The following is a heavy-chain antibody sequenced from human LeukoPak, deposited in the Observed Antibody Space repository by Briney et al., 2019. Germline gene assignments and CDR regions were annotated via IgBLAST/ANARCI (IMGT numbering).Heavy chain of an antibody. D-gene: IGHD3-16*01. J-gene: IGHJ4*02. CDR1: GGSFSGYY. Sequence: SETLSLTCAVYGGSFSGYYWSWIRQPPGKGLEWIGYIYYSGSTNYNPSLKSRVTISVDTSKNQFSLKLSSVTAADTAVYYCARAHYDYVWGRRTQYFDYWGQGTLVTVSS. V-gene: IGHV4-59*01. CDR3: ARAHYDYVWGRRTQYFDY. CDR2: IYYSGST.